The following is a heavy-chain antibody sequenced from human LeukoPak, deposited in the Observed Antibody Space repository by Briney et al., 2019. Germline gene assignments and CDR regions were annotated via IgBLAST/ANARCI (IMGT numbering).Heavy chain of an antibody. Sequence: PSETLSLTCTVSGGSISSSSYYWGWIRQPPGKGLEWIGSIYYSGSTYYNPSLKSRVTISVDTSKNQFSLKLSSVTAAYRAVYYCARQPRYYYDSSGYYLDYWGQGTLVTVSS. CDR1: GGSISSSSYY. V-gene: IGHV4-39*01. J-gene: IGHJ4*02. CDR3: ARQPRYYYDSSGYYLDY. CDR2: IYYSGST. D-gene: IGHD3-22*01.